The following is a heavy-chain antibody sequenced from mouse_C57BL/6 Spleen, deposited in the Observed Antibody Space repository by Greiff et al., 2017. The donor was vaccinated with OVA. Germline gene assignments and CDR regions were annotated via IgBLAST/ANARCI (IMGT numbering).Heavy chain of an antibody. CDR2: ISSGSSTI. V-gene: IGHV5-17*01. Sequence: EVKLVESGGGLVKPGGSLKLSCAASGFTFSDYGMHWVRQAPEKGLEWVAYISSGSSTIYYEDTVKGRFTISRDNAKNTLFLQMTSLRSEDTSMYYCAREGIQCITTVVATYPLAMDYWGQGTSVTVSS. CDR1: GFTFSDYG. J-gene: IGHJ4*01. CDR3: AREGIQCITTVVATYPLAMDY. D-gene: IGHD1-1*01.